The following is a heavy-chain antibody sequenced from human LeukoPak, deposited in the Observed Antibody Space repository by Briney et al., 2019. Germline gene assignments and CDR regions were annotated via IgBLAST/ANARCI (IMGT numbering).Heavy chain of an antibody. Sequence: PGGSLGLSCAASGFTFSDYYMSWIRQAPGKGLEWVSYISSSGSTIYYADSVKGRFTISRDNAKNSLYLQMNSLRAEDTAVYYCARDLGYSSGWVYFDYWGQGTLVTVSS. V-gene: IGHV3-11*04. D-gene: IGHD6-19*01. CDR1: GFTFSDYY. CDR3: ARDLGYSSGWVYFDY. CDR2: ISSSGSTI. J-gene: IGHJ4*02.